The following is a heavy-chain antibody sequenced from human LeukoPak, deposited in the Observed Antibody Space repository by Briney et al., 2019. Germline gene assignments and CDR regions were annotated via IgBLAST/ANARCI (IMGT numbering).Heavy chain of an antibody. CDR3: ARVLLWFGELLYYDY. V-gene: IGHV1-18*01. D-gene: IGHD3-10*01. CDR2: ISAYNGNT. Sequence: EASVKVSCKASGYTFTSYGISWVRQAPGQGLEWMGWISAYNGNTNYAQKLQGRVTMTTDTSTSTAYMELRSLRSDDTAVYYCARVLLWFGELLYYDYWGQGTLVTVSS. J-gene: IGHJ4*02. CDR1: GYTFTSYG.